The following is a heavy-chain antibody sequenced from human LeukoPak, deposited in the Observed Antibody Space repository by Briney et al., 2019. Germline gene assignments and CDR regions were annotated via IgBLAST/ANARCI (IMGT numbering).Heavy chain of an antibody. D-gene: IGHD2-21*02. Sequence: AGGSLRLSCAASGFTFSSYDMNWVRQAPGKGLEWVSYISSSGRTKYYADSVKGRFTISRDNAKNSLYPQMNSLRAEDTAVYYCAGETVGVVTAIYYYYGMDVWGQGTTVTVPS. J-gene: IGHJ6*02. CDR2: ISSSGRTK. CDR1: GFTFSSYD. V-gene: IGHV3-48*03. CDR3: AGETVGVVTAIYYYYGMDV.